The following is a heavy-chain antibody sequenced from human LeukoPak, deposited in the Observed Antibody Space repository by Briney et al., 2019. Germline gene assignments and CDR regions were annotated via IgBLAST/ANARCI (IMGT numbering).Heavy chain of an antibody. Sequence: GGSLRLSCAASGFTFSYYWMGWVRQAPGKGLEWVANIKQDASEEYYVDSVKGRFTISRDNAKNTLYLQMNSLRAEDTAVYYCAKSKGGSITMIVVVPPPDYWGQGTLVTVSS. V-gene: IGHV3-7*05. CDR3: AKSKGGSITMIVVVPPPDY. CDR1: GFTFSYYW. J-gene: IGHJ4*02. CDR2: IKQDASEE. D-gene: IGHD3-22*01.